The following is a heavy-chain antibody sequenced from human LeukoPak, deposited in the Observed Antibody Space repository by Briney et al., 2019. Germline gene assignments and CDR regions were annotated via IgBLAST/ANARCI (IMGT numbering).Heavy chain of an antibody. Sequence: GGSLRLSCAASGFTFDDYAMHWVRQAPGKGLEWVSLISGDGDSTYYADSVKGRFTISRDNSKNSLYLQMNSLRTEDTALFYCAKDKSSYGYNFDYWGQGTLVTVSS. CDR2: ISGDGDST. D-gene: IGHD5-18*01. CDR3: AKDKSSYGYNFDY. V-gene: IGHV3-43*02. CDR1: GFTFDDYA. J-gene: IGHJ4*02.